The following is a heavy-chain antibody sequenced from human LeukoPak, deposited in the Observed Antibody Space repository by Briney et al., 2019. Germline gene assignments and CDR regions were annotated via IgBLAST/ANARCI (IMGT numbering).Heavy chain of an antibody. D-gene: IGHD5-18*01. CDR3: ARDLNTAMVKGDSDNAFDI. J-gene: IGHJ3*02. V-gene: IGHV1-69*13. CDR2: IIPIFGTA. Sequence: GASVKVSCKASGYTFTSYDINWVRQAPGQGLEWMGGIIPIFGTANYAQKFQGRVTITADESTSTAYMELSSLRSEDTAVYYCARDLNTAMVKGDSDNAFDIWGQGTMVTVSS. CDR1: GYTFTSYD.